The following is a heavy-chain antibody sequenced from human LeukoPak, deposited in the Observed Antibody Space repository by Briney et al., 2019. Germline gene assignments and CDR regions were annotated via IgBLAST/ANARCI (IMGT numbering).Heavy chain of an antibody. CDR2: IYTSGST. J-gene: IGHJ5*02. V-gene: IGHV4-4*07. Sequence: SETLSLTCTVSGGSISSYYWSWIRQPAGKGLEWIGRIYTSGSTNYNPSLKSRVTMSVDTSKNQFSLKLTSVAVADTAVYYCARVGGYTNWFDPWGRGTVVIVSS. D-gene: IGHD5-24*01. CDR3: ARVGGYTNWFDP. CDR1: GGSISSYY.